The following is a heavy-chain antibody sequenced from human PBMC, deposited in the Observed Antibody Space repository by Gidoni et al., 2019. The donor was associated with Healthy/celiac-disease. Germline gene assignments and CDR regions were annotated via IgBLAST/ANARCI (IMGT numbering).Heavy chain of an antibody. Sequence: EVQLVESGGGLVKPAASPRLPCSASGFTPGKGLEWVGRIKIKTGGGTTDDAAPVKGRFTISRDDSKNTLYLQMDSLKTKDTAVYYCTTESRNGAYGSGSYYGYWGQGTLVTVSS. V-gene: IGHV3-15*07. CDR1: GFT. J-gene: IGHJ4*02. CDR2: IKIKTGGGTT. CDR3: TTESRNGAYGSGSYYGY. D-gene: IGHD3-10*01.